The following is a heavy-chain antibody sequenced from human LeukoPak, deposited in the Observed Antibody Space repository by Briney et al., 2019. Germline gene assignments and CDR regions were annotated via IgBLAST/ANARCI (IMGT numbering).Heavy chain of an antibody. CDR1: GGSISSGSYY. D-gene: IGHD6-19*01. V-gene: IGHV4-39*02. Sequence: PSETLSLTCTVSGGSISSGSYYWGWIRQPPGKGLEWIGSIYYSGRTYYNPSLKSRVTISVDTSKNQFSLKLSSVTAADTAVYYCARDIIVAGPEWENYWGQGTLVTVSS. CDR3: ARDIIVAGPEWENY. J-gene: IGHJ4*02. CDR2: IYYSGRT.